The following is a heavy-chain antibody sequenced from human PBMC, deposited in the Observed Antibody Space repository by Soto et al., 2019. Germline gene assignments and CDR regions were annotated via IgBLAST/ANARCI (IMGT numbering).Heavy chain of an antibody. CDR1: GYTFTSYD. V-gene: IGHV1-8*01. CDR2: MNPNSGNT. CDR3: ARPYGSGSYYRPGSNDAFDI. J-gene: IGHJ3*02. D-gene: IGHD3-10*01. Sequence: ASVKVSCKASGYTFTSYDINWVRQATGQGLEWMGWMNPNSGNTGYAQKFQGRVTMTRNTSISTAYMELSSLRSEDTAVYYCARPYGSGSYYRPGSNDAFDIWGQGTMVTVSS.